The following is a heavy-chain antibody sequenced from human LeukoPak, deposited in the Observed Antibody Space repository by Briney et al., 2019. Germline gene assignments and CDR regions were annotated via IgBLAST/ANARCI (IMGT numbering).Heavy chain of an antibody. J-gene: IGHJ4*02. Sequence: GGSLRLSCAASGFTFSSYGMHWVRQAPGKGLEWVAFIRYDGSNKYYADSVKGRFTISRDNSKNTLYLQMNSLRAEDTAVYYCARDDYVWGSSRPFDYWGQGTLVTVSS. CDR2: IRYDGSNK. D-gene: IGHD3-16*01. CDR3: ARDDYVWGSSRPFDY. CDR1: GFTFSSYG. V-gene: IGHV3-30*02.